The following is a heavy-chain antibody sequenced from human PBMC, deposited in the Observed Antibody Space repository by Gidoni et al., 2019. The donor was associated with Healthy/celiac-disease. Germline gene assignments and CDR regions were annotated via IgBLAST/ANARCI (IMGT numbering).Heavy chain of an antibody. CDR3: AKNYGAYYYDSSGWYFDY. V-gene: IGHV3-9*01. CDR2: ISWNSGSI. Sequence: EVQLGESGGGLVQPGRSLRLSCAASGFTFDDYAMHWVRQAPGKGLEWVSGISWNSGSIGYADSVKGRFTIARDNAKNSLYLQMNSLRAEDTALYYCAKNYGAYYYDSSGWYFDYWGQGTLVTVSS. CDR1: GFTFDDYA. D-gene: IGHD3-22*01. J-gene: IGHJ4*02.